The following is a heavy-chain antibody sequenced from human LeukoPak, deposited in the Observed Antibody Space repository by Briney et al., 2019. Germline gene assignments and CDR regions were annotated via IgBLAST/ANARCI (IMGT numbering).Heavy chain of an antibody. V-gene: IGHV4-39*07. J-gene: IGHJ5*02. Sequence: SETLSLTCTVSGGSISSSSYYWGWIRQPPGKGLEWIGSIYYSGSTYYNPSLKSRVTISVDTSMNQFSLKLSSVTAADTALYYCARDQSQWQVPQHWFDPWGQGTLVTVSS. CDR2: IYYSGST. CDR1: GGSISSSSYY. D-gene: IGHD6-19*01. CDR3: ARDQSQWQVPQHWFDP.